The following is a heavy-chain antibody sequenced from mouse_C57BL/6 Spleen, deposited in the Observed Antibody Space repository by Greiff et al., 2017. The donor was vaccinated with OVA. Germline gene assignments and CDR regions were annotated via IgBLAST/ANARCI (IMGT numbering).Heavy chain of an antibody. J-gene: IGHJ4*01. CDR1: GYTFTGYW. D-gene: IGHD1-1*01. Sequence: VQLQQSGAELMKPGASVKLSCKATGYTFTGYWIEWVKQRPGHGLEWIGEILPGSGSTNYNEKFKGKATFTADTSSNTAYMQLSSLTSGDSAIYLCARRGEVYGRAMDYWCQGTSVTVSS. CDR3: ARRGEVYGRAMDY. CDR2: ILPGSGST. V-gene: IGHV1-9*01.